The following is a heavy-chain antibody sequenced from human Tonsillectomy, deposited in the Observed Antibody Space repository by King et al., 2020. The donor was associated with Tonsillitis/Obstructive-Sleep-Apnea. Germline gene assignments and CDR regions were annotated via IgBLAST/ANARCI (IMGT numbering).Heavy chain of an antibody. Sequence: VQLVESGGGVVQPGRSLRLSCAASGFTFSNYSMHWGRQAPGKGLEWVSVISYDGTNKNYADSVKGRFTISRDNSKHTLYLQMNSLRADDTAVYYWARGGDQLVYYYYYYYYMDVCGTATTVTVSS. CDR1: GFTFSNYS. CDR2: ISYDGTNK. D-gene: IGHD2-2*02. V-gene: IGHV3-30*01. CDR3: ARGGDQLVYYYYYYYYMDV. J-gene: IGHJ6*03.